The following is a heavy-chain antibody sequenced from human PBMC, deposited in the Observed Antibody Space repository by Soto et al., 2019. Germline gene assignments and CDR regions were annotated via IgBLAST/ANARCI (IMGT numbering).Heavy chain of an antibody. J-gene: IGHJ4*02. CDR2: IIGSGVST. D-gene: IGHD3-10*01. Sequence: GGSLRLSCAASGFTFSSYGMSWVRQAPGKGLEWVSGIIGSGVSTYYADSVRGRFTISRDNSKNTLYLQMNSLSAEDTAVYYYVKGGLYFGGLKYYFDYWGQGTLVTVSS. V-gene: IGHV3-23*01. CDR3: VKGGLYFGGLKYYFDY. CDR1: GFTFSSYG.